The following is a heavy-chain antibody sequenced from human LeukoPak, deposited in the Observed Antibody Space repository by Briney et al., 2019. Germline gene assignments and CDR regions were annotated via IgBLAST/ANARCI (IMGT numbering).Heavy chain of an antibody. V-gene: IGHV3-30-3*01. CDR2: ISYDGSNK. J-gene: IGHJ4*02. Sequence: PGGSLRLSCAASGFTFSSYAMHWVRQAPGKGLEWVAVISYDGSNKYYADSVKGRFTISRDNSENTLYLQMNSQRAEDTAVYYCARARPKLDYWGQETLVTVSS. CDR3: ARARPKLDY. CDR1: GFTFSSYA.